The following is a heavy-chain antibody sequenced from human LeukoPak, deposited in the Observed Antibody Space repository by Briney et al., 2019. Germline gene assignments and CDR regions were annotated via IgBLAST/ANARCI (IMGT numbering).Heavy chain of an antibody. CDR1: GFTFSSYG. V-gene: IGHV3-30*18. CDR2: ISYDGSNK. J-gene: IGHJ4*02. Sequence: GRSLRLSCAASGFTFSSYGMHWVRQAPGKGLEWVAVISYDGSNKYYADSVKGRFTISRDNSKNTLYLQMNSLRAEDTAVYYCAKDSGGGYVLILDYWGQGTLVTVSS. D-gene: IGHD5-12*01. CDR3: AKDSGGGYVLILDY.